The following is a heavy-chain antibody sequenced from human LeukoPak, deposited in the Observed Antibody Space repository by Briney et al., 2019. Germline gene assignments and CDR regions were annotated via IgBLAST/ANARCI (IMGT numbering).Heavy chain of an antibody. CDR1: GFTVSSNY. CDR3: ARWELRGYNFGSYAFDI. V-gene: IGHV3-66*01. CDR2: IYSGGST. J-gene: IGHJ3*02. D-gene: IGHD5-18*01. Sequence: GGSLRLSCAASGFTVSSNYMSWVRQAPGKGLEWVSVIYSGGSTYYADSVKGRFTISRDNSKNTLYLQMNSLRAEDTAVYYCARWELRGYNFGSYAFDIWGQGTMVTVSS.